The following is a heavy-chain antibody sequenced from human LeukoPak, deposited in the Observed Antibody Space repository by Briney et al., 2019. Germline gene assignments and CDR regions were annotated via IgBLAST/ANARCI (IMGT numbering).Heavy chain of an antibody. CDR2: MNPNSGNT. Sequence: ASVKVSCKSSGYTFTSYDIHWVRPATGQGLEWMGWMNPNSGNTGYAQKFQGRVTMTRNTSISTAYMELSSLRSEDTAVYYCAIAPTYSSGYWFDPWGQGTLVTVSS. J-gene: IGHJ5*02. V-gene: IGHV1-8*01. CDR1: GYTFTSYD. CDR3: AIAPTYSSGYWFDP. D-gene: IGHD6-19*01.